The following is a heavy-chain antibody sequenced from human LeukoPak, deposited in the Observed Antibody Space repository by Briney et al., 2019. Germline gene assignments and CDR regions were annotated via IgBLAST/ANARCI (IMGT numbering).Heavy chain of an antibody. V-gene: IGHV3-15*07. CDR3: TTEDLGYCSGGSCYFDY. CDR1: GFTFSNAW. D-gene: IGHD2-15*01. CDR2: IKSKTDGGTT. Sequence: GGSLRLSCAASGFTFSNAWMNWVRQAPGKGLEWVGRIKSKTDGGTTDYAAPGKGSFTSSRDDSKNTLYLKMNSLKTEATAVYYCTTEDLGYCSGGSCYFDYWGQGTLVTVSS. J-gene: IGHJ4*02.